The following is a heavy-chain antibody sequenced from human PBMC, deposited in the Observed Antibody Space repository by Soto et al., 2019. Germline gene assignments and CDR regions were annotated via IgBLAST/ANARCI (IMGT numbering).Heavy chain of an antibody. CDR3: ARSIVVVTALDY. CDR1: GYTFTNYG. Sequence: ASVKVSCKTSGYTFTNYGISWVRQAPGQGLEWMGWITTDKGKTKYAQKFQGRVTMTTDTSTSTAYMELSSLRSEDTAVYYCARSIVVVTALDYWGQGTLVTVSS. CDR2: ITTDKGKT. J-gene: IGHJ4*02. D-gene: IGHD2-21*02. V-gene: IGHV1-18*01.